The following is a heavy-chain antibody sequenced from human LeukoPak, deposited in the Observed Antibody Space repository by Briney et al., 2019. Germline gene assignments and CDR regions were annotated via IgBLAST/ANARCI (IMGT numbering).Heavy chain of an antibody. CDR2: ISSSSSYI. CDR1: GFTFSSYS. Sequence: GGSLRLSCAASGFTFSSYSMNWVRQAPGKGLEWVSSISSSSSYIYYADSVKGRFTISRDNAKNSLYLQMNSLRAEDTAVYYCAREGGTYYYDSSGSRGAFDIWGQGTMVTVSS. D-gene: IGHD3-22*01. V-gene: IGHV3-21*01. CDR3: AREGGTYYYDSSGSRGAFDI. J-gene: IGHJ3*02.